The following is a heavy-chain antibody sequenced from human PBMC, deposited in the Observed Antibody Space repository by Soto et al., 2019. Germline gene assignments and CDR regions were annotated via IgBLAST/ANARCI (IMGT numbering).Heavy chain of an antibody. Sequence: GASVKVSCKASGGTFSSYSISWVLQASGQGLEWMGGIIPIFGTANYAQKFQGRVTITADESTSTAYMELSSLRSEDTAVYYCARVEAAAGRGAFDIWGQGTMVTVSS. CDR2: IIPIFGTA. V-gene: IGHV1-69*13. CDR3: ARVEAAAGRGAFDI. D-gene: IGHD6-13*01. CDR1: GGTFSSYS. J-gene: IGHJ3*02.